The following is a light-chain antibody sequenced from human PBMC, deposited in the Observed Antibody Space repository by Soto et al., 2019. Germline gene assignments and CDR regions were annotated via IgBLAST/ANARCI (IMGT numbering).Light chain of an antibody. J-gene: IGLJ2*01. CDR1: SSDVGNYNL. CDR3: CSFARSSTWI. Sequence: QSVLTQPASMSGSPGQSITISCTGTSSDVGNYNLVSWYQQHPGKAPKAMIYEVNKRPSGISSRFSGSKSGITASLTISGRQAEDEADYYCCSFARSSTWIFGGGTKLTVL. V-gene: IGLV2-23*02. CDR2: EVN.